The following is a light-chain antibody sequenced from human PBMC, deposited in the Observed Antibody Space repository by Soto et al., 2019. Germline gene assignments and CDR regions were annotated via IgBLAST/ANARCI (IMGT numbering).Light chain of an antibody. CDR1: SSNIGSNY. Sequence: QAVVTQPPSASGTPGQRVTISCSGSSSNIGSNYVYWYQQLPGTAPKLLIYRNNQRPSGVPDRFSGSKSGTSASLAISGLRSEDEADYYCAALDDSLSGVVFGGGTKRTVL. CDR3: AALDDSLSGVV. V-gene: IGLV1-47*01. J-gene: IGLJ2*01. CDR2: RNN.